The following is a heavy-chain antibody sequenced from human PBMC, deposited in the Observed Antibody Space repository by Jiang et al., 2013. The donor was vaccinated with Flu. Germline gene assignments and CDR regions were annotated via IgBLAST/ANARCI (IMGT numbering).Heavy chain of an antibody. Sequence: GSGLVKPSETLSLTCAVSGYSISSGYYWGWVRQPPGKGLEWIGSIYHSEEIRGSTYYSPSLKSRVTISADTSKNQFSLKLRSVTAADTAMFYCARQYPVLGAAANYYFDYWGQGILVTVSS. D-gene: IGHD6-13*01. V-gene: IGHV4-38-2*01. CDR3: ARQYPVLGAAANYYFDY. CDR1: GYSISSGYY. J-gene: IGHJ4*02. CDR2: IYHSEEIRGST.